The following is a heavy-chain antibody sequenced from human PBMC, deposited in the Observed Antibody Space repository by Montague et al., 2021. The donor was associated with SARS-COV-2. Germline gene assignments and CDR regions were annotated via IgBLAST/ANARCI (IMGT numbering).Heavy chain of an antibody. CDR1: GFTFSSYW. Sequence: SLRLSCAASGFTFSSYWMHWVRQAPGKGLVWVSHINSDGSSTSYADSVKGRFTISRDNAKNTLYLQMNSLRAEDTAVYYCASDMTTAYYYYYGMDVWGQGTTVTVSS. CDR3: ASDMTTAYYYYYGMDV. D-gene: IGHD4-11*01. V-gene: IGHV3-74*01. CDR2: INSDGSST. J-gene: IGHJ6*02.